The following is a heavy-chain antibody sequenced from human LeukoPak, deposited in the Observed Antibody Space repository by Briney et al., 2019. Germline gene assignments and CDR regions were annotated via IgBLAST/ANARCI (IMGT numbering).Heavy chain of an antibody. CDR1: GFTFSSYA. V-gene: IGHV3-23*01. CDR2: ISGSGGST. CDR3: ARRDSGSRGFDS. Sequence: AGGSLRLSCAASGFTFSSYAMSWVRQAPGKGLEWVSAISGSGGSTYYADSVKGRFTVSRDNAKTSLYLQMNSLRAEDTAVYYCARRDSGSRGFDSWGQGTLVTVSS. J-gene: IGHJ4*02. D-gene: IGHD3-10*01.